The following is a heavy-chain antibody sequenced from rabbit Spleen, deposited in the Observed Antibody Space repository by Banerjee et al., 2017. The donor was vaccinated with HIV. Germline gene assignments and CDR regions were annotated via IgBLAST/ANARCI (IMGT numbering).Heavy chain of an antibody. CDR2: IYTGSSGST. CDR3: ARDLVSVIGWNFNL. D-gene: IGHD1-1*01. CDR1: GIDFSSGYY. J-gene: IGHJ4*01. Sequence: QEQLTETGGGLVQPGGSLTLTCTASGIDFSSGYYMCWVRQAPGKGLEWIGCIYTGSSGSTWYANWAKGRFTISKTSSTTVTLRMTSLTAADTATYFCARDLVSVIGWNFNLWGQGTLVTVS. V-gene: IGHV1S45*01.